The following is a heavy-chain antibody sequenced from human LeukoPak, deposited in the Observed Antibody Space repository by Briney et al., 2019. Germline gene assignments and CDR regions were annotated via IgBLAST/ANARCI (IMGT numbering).Heavy chain of an antibody. Sequence: GGSLRLSCAASGYTFSSFWIHWVRQAPGKGLEWVARIDSDVSGTRYADSVKGRFTISRDNAKNSLYLQMNSLRAEDTALYYCAKDLNYYGSGSYYPHFDYWGQGTLVTVSS. CDR3: AKDLNYYGSGSYYPHFDY. J-gene: IGHJ4*02. CDR1: GYTFSSFW. CDR2: IDSDVSGT. V-gene: IGHV3-74*01. D-gene: IGHD3-10*01.